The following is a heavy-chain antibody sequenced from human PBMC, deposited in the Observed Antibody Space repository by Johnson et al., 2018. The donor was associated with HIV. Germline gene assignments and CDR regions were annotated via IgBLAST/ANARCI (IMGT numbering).Heavy chain of an antibody. D-gene: IGHD1-26*01. J-gene: IGHJ3*02. CDR2: ISWNSGSI. CDR1: GFIFSNAC. Sequence: VPLVESGGGLIEPWGSLRLSCAASGFIFSNACMTWVRQAPGKGLEWVSGISWNSGSIGYADSVKGRFTISRDNAKNSLYLQMNSLRAEDTAVYYCAREGEWELLPGAFDIWGQGTMVTVSS. CDR3: AREGEWELLPGAFDI. V-gene: IGHV3-48*04.